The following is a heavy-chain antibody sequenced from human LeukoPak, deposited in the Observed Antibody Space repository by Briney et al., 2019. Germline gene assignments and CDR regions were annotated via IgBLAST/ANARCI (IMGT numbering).Heavy chain of an antibody. CDR3: ARDKTLSGSGVFDY. J-gene: IGHJ4*02. D-gene: IGHD1-26*01. CDR1: GGSISSSSYY. Sequence: SETLSLTCTVSGGSISSSSYYWGWIRQPPGKGLEWIGSIYYSGSTYYNPSLKSRVTISVDTSKNQFSLRLSSVTAADTAVYYCARDKTLSGSGVFDYWGQGTLVTVSS. CDR2: IYYSGST. V-gene: IGHV4-39*07.